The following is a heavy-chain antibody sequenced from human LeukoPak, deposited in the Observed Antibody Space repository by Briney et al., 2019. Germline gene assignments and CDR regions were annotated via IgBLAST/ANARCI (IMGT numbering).Heavy chain of an antibody. CDR3: ARAYYDFWSGYYSAPFDY. V-gene: IGHV4-39*07. CDR1: GGSISSSSYY. J-gene: IGHJ4*02. CDR2: IYYSGST. D-gene: IGHD3-3*01. Sequence: SETLSLTCTVSGGSISSSSYYWGWIRQPPGKGLEWIGSIYYSGSTYYNPSLKSRVTISVDTSKNQFSLKLSSVTAADTAVYYCARAYYDFWSGYYSAPFDYWGQGTPVTVSS.